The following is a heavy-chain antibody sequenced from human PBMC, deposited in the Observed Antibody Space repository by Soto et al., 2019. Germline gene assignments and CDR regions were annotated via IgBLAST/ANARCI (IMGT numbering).Heavy chain of an antibody. Sequence: SETLSLTCIVSGGSITRRSSYWAWIRQPPGKGLEWVGTFYDGNTYHNPSLRSRITIAVDTSKNQFSLKLNSVAAADTAFYYCATQRGLAVGGSFDYWGQGMLVTVSS. CDR3: ATQRGLAVGGSFDY. CDR1: GGSITRRSSY. CDR2: FYDGNT. V-gene: IGHV4-39*01. D-gene: IGHD3-10*01. J-gene: IGHJ4*02.